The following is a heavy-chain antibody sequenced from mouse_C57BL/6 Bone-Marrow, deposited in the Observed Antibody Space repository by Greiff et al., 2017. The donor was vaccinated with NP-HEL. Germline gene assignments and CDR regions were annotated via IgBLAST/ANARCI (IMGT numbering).Heavy chain of an antibody. J-gene: IGHJ2*01. CDR3: ARWNY. V-gene: IGHV1-69*01. CDR1: GYTFTSYW. CDR2: IDPSDSYT. Sequence: QVQLQQPGAELVMPGASVKLSCKASGYTFTSYWMHWVKQRPGQGLEWIGEIDPSDSYTNYNQKYKGKSTLTVDKSSSTAYQQLSSLTSEDSAVYYCARWNYWGQGTTLTVSS.